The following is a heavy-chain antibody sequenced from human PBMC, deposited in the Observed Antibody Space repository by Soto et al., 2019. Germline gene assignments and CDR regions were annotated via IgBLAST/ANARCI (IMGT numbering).Heavy chain of an antibody. CDR1: GFTFSNYK. V-gene: IGHV3-21*01. J-gene: IGHJ6*02. D-gene: IGHD3-9*01. Sequence: GGYLRLCCATSGFTFSNYKMNWVRQAPGKGLEWVSAISSGGRYIYYADSVKGRFTISRDDARNSLYLQMTSLRADDTAVYYCVRDISQKVVWGEGTTVTVS. CDR3: VRDISQKVV. CDR2: ISSGGRYI.